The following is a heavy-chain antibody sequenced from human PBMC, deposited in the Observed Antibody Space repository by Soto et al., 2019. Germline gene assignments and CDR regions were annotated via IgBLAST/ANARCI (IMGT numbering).Heavy chain of an antibody. CDR3: SRGATYYYDSTDNNFDY. V-gene: IGHV3-49*03. CDR2: IRSNAYGGTK. D-gene: IGHD3-22*01. CDR1: GFTFRDYA. Sequence: SLRLSCTASGFTFRDYAMSWFRQAPGKGLEWLGFIRSNAYGGTKEYAASVKGRFTISRDDSVRIAYLHMSSLKTEDTAVYYCSRGATYYYDSTDNNFDYWGQGTLVTVSS. J-gene: IGHJ4*02.